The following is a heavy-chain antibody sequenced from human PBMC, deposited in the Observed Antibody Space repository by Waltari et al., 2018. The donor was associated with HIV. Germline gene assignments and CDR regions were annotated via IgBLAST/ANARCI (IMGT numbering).Heavy chain of an antibody. J-gene: IGHJ5*02. D-gene: IGHD1-26*01. V-gene: IGHV4-31*03. CDR1: GGSIRSGGYY. Sequence: QEQLQESGPGLVKPSQTLSLTCTVSGGSIRSGGYYWSWIRQLPGKGLGWIGYISYIGSTFYNPSLRSRVTMSVDTSKNQFSLKLTSVTAADTAVYYCARGTTYAVGWFDPWGQGTQVTVSS. CDR2: ISYIGST. CDR3: ARGTTYAVGWFDP.